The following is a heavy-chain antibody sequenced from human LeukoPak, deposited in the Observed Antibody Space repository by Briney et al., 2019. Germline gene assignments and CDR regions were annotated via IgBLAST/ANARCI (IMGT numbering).Heavy chain of an antibody. D-gene: IGHD5-12*01. J-gene: IGHJ4*02. CDR1: GFTFSSYS. V-gene: IGHV3-21*01. CDR2: ISSSSSYI. Sequence: PGGSLRLSCAASGFTFSSYSMNWVRQAPGKGLEWVSSISSSSSYIYYADSVKGRFTISRDTAKNSLYLQMNSLRAEDTAVYYCARAYSGYDLIPAYWGQGTLVTVSS. CDR3: ARAYSGYDLIPAY.